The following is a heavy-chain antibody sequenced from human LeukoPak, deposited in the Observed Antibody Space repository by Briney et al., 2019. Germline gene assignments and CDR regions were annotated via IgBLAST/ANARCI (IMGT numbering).Heavy chain of an antibody. CDR1: GGSFSGYY. CDR2: INHSGST. J-gene: IGHJ6*04. D-gene: IGHD6-19*01. CDR3: ARGRAVAGTRYYYYGMDA. Sequence: PLETLSLTCAVYGGSFSGYYWSWIRQPPGKGLEWIGEINHSGSTNYNPSLKSRVTISVDTSKNQFSLKLSSVTAADTAVYYCARGRAVAGTRYYYYGMDAWGKGTTVTVSS. V-gene: IGHV4-34*01.